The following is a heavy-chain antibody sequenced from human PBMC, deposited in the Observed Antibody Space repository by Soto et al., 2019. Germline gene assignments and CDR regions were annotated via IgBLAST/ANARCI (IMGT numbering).Heavy chain of an antibody. V-gene: IGHV3-23*01. CDR2: ISGSGSSV. CDR3: AKVRASYLSASYFYYGLDV. CDR1: GFTFSHYV. D-gene: IGHD3-10*01. Sequence: PGGSLRLSCAASGFTFSHYVLSWVRQSPERGLEWASSISGSGSSVYVADSVRGRFIMSRDLSTNTVSLQMNSLRAEDTAVYYCAKVRASYLSASYFYYGLDVWGQGTTVTVSS. J-gene: IGHJ6*02.